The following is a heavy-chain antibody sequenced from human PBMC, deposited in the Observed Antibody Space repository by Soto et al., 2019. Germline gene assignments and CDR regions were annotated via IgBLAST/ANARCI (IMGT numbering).Heavy chain of an antibody. CDR1: GFTFSSYS. V-gene: IGHV3-21*01. D-gene: IGHD5-12*01. J-gene: IGHJ4*02. Sequence: GGSLRLSCAASGFTFSSYSMNWVRQAPGKGLEWVSSISSSSSYIYYADSVKGRFTISRDNAKNSLYLQMNSLRAEDTAVYYCAREARDGYNFSFDDWGQGSLVTVSS. CDR3: AREARDGYNFSFDD. CDR2: ISSSSSYI.